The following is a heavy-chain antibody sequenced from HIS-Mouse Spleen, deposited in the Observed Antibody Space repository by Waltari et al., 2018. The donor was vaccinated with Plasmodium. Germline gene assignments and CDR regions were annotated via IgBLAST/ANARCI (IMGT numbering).Heavy chain of an antibody. CDR2: ISYDGSNK. J-gene: IGHJ3*02. Sequence: QVQLVESGGGVVQPGRSLRLPFAASGFTFSSYCLHWVRQAPGKGLEWVAVISYDGSNKYYADSVKGRFTISRDNSKNTLYLQMNSLRAEDTAVYYCAKGSFIGSGYDPWAFDIWGQGTMVTVSS. D-gene: IGHD5-12*01. CDR1: GFTFSSYC. CDR3: AKGSFIGSGYDPWAFDI. V-gene: IGHV3-30*18.